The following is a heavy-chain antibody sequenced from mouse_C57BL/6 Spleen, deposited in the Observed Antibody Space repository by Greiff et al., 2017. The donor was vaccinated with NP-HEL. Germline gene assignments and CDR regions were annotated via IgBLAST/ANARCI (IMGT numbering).Heavy chain of an antibody. Sequence: EVQRVESGEGLVKPGGSLKLSCAASGFTFSSYAMSWVRQTPEKRLEWVAYISSGGDYIYYADTVKGRFTISRDNARNTLYLQMSSLKSEDTAMYYCTRDHDGYDDYFDYWGQGTTLTVSS. V-gene: IGHV5-9-1*02. CDR2: ISSGGDYI. D-gene: IGHD2-2*01. CDR3: TRDHDGYDDYFDY. J-gene: IGHJ2*01. CDR1: GFTFSSYA.